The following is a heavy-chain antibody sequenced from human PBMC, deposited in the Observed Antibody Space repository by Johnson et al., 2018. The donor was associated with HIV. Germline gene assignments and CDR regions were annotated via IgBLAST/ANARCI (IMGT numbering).Heavy chain of an antibody. J-gene: IGHJ3*02. CDR2: IWYDGSNT. CDR3: ATSTASDAFDI. V-gene: IGHV3-33*01. Sequence: QVHLVESGGGVLQPGRSPRLSCAASRFTFSIYGMHWVRPAPGKGLEWVAVIWYDGSNTNYADPVKGRFTISRDNSKNTLYLQMNSLRAEDTAVYYCATSTASDAFDIWGQGTMVTVSS. D-gene: IGHD1-1*01. CDR1: RFTFSIYG.